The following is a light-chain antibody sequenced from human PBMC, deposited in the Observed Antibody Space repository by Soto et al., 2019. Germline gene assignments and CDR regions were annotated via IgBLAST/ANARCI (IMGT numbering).Light chain of an antibody. CDR3: QQYGSSPFT. CDR2: GAT. V-gene: IGKV3-20*01. Sequence: IVLTQSPATLSLSTGERATLSCMASQSVSSSYLAWYQQKPGQAPSLLIYGATSRATGIPDRFSGSGFGIVFTLTISRLEPEAFGVYYCQQYGSSPFTFGGGTKVEI. CDR1: QSVSSSY. J-gene: IGKJ4*01.